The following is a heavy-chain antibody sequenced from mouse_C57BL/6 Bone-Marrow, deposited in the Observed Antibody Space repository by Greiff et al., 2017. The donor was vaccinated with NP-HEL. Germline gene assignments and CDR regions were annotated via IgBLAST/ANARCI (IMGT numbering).Heavy chain of an antibody. J-gene: IGHJ2*01. CDR2: ISSGGSYT. CDR3: ARHYYSNYFDY. V-gene: IGHV5-6*01. D-gene: IGHD2-5*01. CDR1: GFTFSSYG. Sequence: EVKLMESGGDLVKPGGSLKLSCAASGFTFSSYGMSWVRQTPDKSLEWVATISSGGSYTSYPDSVKGRFTISRDTAKNTLYLQMSSLKAEDTAMYYCARHYYSNYFDYWGQGTTLTVSS.